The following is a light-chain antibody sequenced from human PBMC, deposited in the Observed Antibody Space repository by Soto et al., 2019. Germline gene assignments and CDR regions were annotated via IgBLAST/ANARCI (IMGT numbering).Light chain of an antibody. CDR1: QSVSSN. CDR2: GSS. V-gene: IGKV3-15*01. CDR3: QQYMRXPLT. J-gene: IGKJ4*01. Sequence: EIVMTQSPATLSVSPGERATLSCRAIQSVSSNLAWYQQKPGQAPSLLIYGSSTRATGTPARFSGSGSGTEFTPTIRSLQSEDFAVYYRQQYMRXPLTVGGGTKV.